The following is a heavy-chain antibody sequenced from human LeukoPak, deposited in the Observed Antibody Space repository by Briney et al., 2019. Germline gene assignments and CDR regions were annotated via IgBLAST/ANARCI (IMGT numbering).Heavy chain of an antibody. CDR3: ARAIPSQQLDAFDI. J-gene: IGHJ3*02. CDR1: GGTFSSYA. Sequence: SVKVSCKASGGTFSSYAISWVRQAPGQGLEWMGGITPIFGTANYAQKFQGRVTITADKSTSTAYMELSSLRSEDTAVYYCARAIPSQQLDAFDIWGQGTMVTVSS. V-gene: IGHV1-69*06. CDR2: ITPIFGTA. D-gene: IGHD6-13*01.